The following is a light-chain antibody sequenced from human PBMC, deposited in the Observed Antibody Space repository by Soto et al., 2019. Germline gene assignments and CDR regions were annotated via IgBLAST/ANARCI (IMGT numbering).Light chain of an antibody. V-gene: IGLV2-14*01. CDR1: SSDVGGYNY. Sequence: QSALTQPASVSGSPGQSITISCTGTSSDVGGYNYVSWYQQHPGKAPKLIIYEVTNRPSGVSDRFSGSKSDNTASLTISGLQAEDEADYYCHSYTTRSTRVFGGGTKLTVL. J-gene: IGLJ3*02. CDR3: HSYTTRSTRV. CDR2: EVT.